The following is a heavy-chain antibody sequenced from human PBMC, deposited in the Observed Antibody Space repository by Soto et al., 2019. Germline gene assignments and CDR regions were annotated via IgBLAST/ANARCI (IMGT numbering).Heavy chain of an antibody. D-gene: IGHD3-16*01. Sequence: QVQLVQSGAEEKKPGASVKVSCKASGYTFTSYAMHWVRQAPGQRLEWMGWINAGNGNKKYSQKFQGRVTITRDTSASTAYMELSSLRSEDTAVYYCARAVGGPTSNLGYWGQGTLVTVSS. J-gene: IGHJ4*02. V-gene: IGHV1-3*05. CDR2: INAGNGNK. CDR3: ARAVGGPTSNLGY. CDR1: GYTFTSYA.